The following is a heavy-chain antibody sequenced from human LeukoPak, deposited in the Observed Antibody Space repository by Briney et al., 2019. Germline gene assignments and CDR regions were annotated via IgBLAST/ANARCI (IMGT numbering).Heavy chain of an antibody. D-gene: IGHD3-10*01. V-gene: IGHV3-33*01. Sequence: PGGSLRLSCAASGFAFNTYAMHWVRQAPGKGLEWVTLIWHDGSHKFYIDSVRGRFTISRDNSKNTVYLQMNGLRAEDTAVYYCARELFGSGSYPDFWGQGTLVTVSS. CDR1: GFAFNTYA. CDR2: IWHDGSHK. CDR3: ARELFGSGSYPDF. J-gene: IGHJ4*02.